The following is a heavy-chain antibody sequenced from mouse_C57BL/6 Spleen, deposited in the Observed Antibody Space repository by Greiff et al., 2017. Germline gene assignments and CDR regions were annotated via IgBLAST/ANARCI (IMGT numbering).Heavy chain of an antibody. V-gene: IGHV3-6*01. CDR1: GYSITSGYY. Sequence: EVKLQESGPGLVKPSQSLSLTCSVTGYSITSGYYWNWIRQFPGNKLEWMGYISYDGSNNYNPSLKNRISITRDTSKNQFFLKLNSVTTEDTATYYCARDPLPYAMDYWGQGTSVTVSS. CDR2: ISYDGSN. J-gene: IGHJ4*01. CDR3: ARDPLPYAMDY.